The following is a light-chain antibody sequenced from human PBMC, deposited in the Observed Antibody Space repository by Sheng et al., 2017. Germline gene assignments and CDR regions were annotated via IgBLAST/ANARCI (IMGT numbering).Light chain of an antibody. CDR1: QSVLYSSNNENY. CDR2: WAS. Sequence: IVMTQSPDSLAVSLGERATINCKSSQSVLYSSNNENYLAWYQQKPGQPPKLLIYWASTRESGVPDRFSGSGSGTDFTLTISSLQAEDVAVYYCQQYSSGYTFGPGDQAGDQT. V-gene: IGKV4-1*01. J-gene: IGKJ2*01. CDR3: QQYSSGYT.